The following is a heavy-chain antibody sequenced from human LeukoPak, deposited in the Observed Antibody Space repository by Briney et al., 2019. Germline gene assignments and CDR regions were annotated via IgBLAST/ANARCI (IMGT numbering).Heavy chain of an antibody. Sequence: PGGSLRLSCAASGFTVSSNYMSWVRQAPGKRLEWVSVIYSGGSTYYADSVKGRFTISRDNSKNTLYLQMNSLRAEDTAVYYCAREGDLPWFDPWGQGTLVTVSS. D-gene: IGHD3-10*01. J-gene: IGHJ5*02. CDR1: GFTVSSNY. V-gene: IGHV3-53*01. CDR2: IYSGGST. CDR3: AREGDLPWFDP.